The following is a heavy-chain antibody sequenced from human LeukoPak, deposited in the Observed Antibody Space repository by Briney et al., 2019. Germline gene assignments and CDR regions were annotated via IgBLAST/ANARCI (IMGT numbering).Heavy chain of an antibody. CDR2: INHNGYS. J-gene: IGHJ4*02. V-gene: IGHV4-59*11. Sequence: SETLSLTCTVSGGSITSHYWNWIRQPPGKGLEWIGYINHNGYSNSNPSRKSRVTISRDTSKNQFSLKLNSVTAADTAVYYCARSVYPHYYFDYWGQATLVTVSP. CDR3: ARSVYPHYYFDY. D-gene: IGHD3-16*01. CDR1: GGSITSHY.